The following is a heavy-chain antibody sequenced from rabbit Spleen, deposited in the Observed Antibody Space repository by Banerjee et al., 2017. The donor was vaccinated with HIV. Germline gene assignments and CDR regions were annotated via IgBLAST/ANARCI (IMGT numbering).Heavy chain of an antibody. D-gene: IGHD5-1*01. CDR1: GFSFNNDYD. V-gene: IGHV1S40*01. CDR2: MDVSTSSGNT. Sequence: QSLEESGGDLVKPGASLTLTCTASGFSFNNDYDMCWVRQAPGKGLEWIVCMDVSTSSGNTYYASWAKGRFTISKTSSTTVTLQMTSLTAADTATYFCARDYGSASAIRQLDLWGQGTLVTVS. CDR3: ARDYGSASAIRQLDL. J-gene: IGHJ3*01.